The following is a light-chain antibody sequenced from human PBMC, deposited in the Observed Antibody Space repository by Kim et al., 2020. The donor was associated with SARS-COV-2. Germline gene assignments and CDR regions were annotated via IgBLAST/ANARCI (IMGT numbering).Light chain of an antibody. CDR1: QSISSW. CDR3: QQYNSYSGDS. Sequence: DIQMTQSPSTLSASVGDRVTITCRASQSISSWLAWYQQKPGEAPKLLIYMASSLERGVPSRFSGSGSGTEFTLTISSLQPDDFATYYCQQYNSYSGDSFGQGTKLEI. V-gene: IGKV1-5*03. J-gene: IGKJ2*03. CDR2: MAS.